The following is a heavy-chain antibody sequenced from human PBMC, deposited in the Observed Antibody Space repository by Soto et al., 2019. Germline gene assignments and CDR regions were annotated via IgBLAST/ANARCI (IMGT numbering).Heavy chain of an antibody. CDR3: ARGGYYENVWGKLSHYGLDV. D-gene: IGHD3-16*01. Sequence: QVQLVQSASEVMKPGASVKVSCKASGYTFIRYGITWVRQAPGQRLEWMGWISPYNDQTIYAQKLQGRVTMTADTSMRTVYMQFRSLKSDDTAVYYCARGGYYENVWGKLSHYGLDVWGQGTSVTVSS. J-gene: IGHJ6*02. CDR2: ISPYNDQT. V-gene: IGHV1-18*01. CDR1: GYTFIRYG.